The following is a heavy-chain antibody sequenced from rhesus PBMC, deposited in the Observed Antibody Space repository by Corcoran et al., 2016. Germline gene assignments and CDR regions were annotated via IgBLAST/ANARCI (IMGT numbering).Heavy chain of an antibody. J-gene: IGHJ3*01. CDR1: GYSISSGYY. D-gene: IGHD3-3*01. CDR3: ARLTIFGLVTSDAFDF. V-gene: IGHV4S14*01. CDR2: ISSGGSN. Sequence: QVQLQESGPGLVKPSETLSLTCAVSGYSISSGYYWGWIRQPPGKGLEWIGPISSGGSNYLNPSLKSRVILSVDTSKNQFSLKLSSVTAADTAVYYCARLTIFGLVTSDAFDFWGQGLRVTVSS.